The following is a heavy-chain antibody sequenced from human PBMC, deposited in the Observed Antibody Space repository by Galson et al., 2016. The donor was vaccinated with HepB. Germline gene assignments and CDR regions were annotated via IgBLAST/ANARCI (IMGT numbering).Heavy chain of an antibody. V-gene: IGHV3-74*01. J-gene: IGHJ4*02. Sequence: LRLSCATSGFPFTHHQMHWVRQVPGKGLVWVSRIEPDGSRPIYADSVKGRFTISRDNAENTLYLQMNSLRADDTAVYYCARDLSGPDYWGQGTLVTVSS. CDR3: ARDLSGPDY. CDR2: IEPDGSRP. CDR1: GFPFTHHQ.